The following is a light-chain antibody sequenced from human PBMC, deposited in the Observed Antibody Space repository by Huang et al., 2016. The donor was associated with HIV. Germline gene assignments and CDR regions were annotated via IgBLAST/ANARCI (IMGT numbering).Light chain of an antibody. CDR2: ATS. J-gene: IGKJ2*01. CDR1: QSITTY. V-gene: IGKV1-39*01. CDR3: QQSYNLPYT. Sequence: DIQMTQSPPSLSASLGDRVTITCRASQSITTYLNWYRHKPGEAPELLIHATSTLQNGVPSRFSGDGSGTDFTLTITNLQPEDVASYYCQQSYNLPYTFGRGTKVDIK.